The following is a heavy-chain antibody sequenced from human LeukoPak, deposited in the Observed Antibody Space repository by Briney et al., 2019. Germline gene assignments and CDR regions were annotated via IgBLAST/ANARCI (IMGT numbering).Heavy chain of an antibody. CDR2: INHSGST. J-gene: IGHJ4*02. D-gene: IGHD3-22*01. CDR3: ARGVVCPDY. CDR1: GGSFSGYY. V-gene: IGHV4-34*01. Sequence: SETLSLTCAVYGGSFSGYYWSWIRQPPGKGLEWIGEINHSGSTNYNPSLKSRVTISVDTSKNQFSLKLSSVTAADTAVYYCARGVVCPDYWGQGTLVTVSS.